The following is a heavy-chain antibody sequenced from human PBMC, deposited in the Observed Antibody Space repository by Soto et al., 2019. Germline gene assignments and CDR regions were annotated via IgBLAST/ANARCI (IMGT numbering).Heavy chain of an antibody. CDR3: ARDRYSSSWYGNSFDY. CDR2: ISAYNGNT. J-gene: IGHJ4*02. CDR1: GYTFTSYG. Sequence: GASVKVSCKASGYTFTSYGIGWVRQAPGQGLEWMGWISAYNGNTNYAQKLQGRVTMTTDTSTSTAYMELRSLRSDDTAVYYCARDRYSSSWYGNSFDYWGQGTLVTVSS. V-gene: IGHV1-18*01. D-gene: IGHD6-13*01.